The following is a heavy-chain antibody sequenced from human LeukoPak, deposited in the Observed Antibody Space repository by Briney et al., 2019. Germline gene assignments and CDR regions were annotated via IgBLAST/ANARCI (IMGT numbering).Heavy chain of an antibody. CDR2: IYSGGST. CDR1: GFAVSSNY. D-gene: IGHD5-12*01. J-gene: IGHJ4*02. Sequence: GGSLRLSCAASGFAVSSNYMSWVRQAPGKGLEWVSVIYSGGSTYYADSVKGRFTISRDNSKNTLYLQMNSLRAEDTAVYYCAREGLDSGYENWGQGTLVTVSS. V-gene: IGHV3-53*01. CDR3: AREGLDSGYEN.